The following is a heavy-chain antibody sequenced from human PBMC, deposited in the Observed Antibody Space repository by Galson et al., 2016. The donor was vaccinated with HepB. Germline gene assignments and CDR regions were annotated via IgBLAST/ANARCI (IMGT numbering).Heavy chain of an antibody. V-gene: IGHV3-23*01. D-gene: IGHD2-2*01. Sequence: SLRLSCAASGFIASSYAMVWVRQTPGKGLEWVSSISERGATNYADSVKGRFTISRDHSKNTLYLQMNSLRAEDTAVYYCAKYAAASCFYWGQGTLVTVSS. CDR1: GFIASSYA. CDR2: ISERGAT. J-gene: IGHJ4*02. CDR3: AKYAAASCFY.